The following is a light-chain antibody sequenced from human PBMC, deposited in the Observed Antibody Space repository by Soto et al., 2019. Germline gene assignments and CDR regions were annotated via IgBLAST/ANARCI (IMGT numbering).Light chain of an antibody. V-gene: IGKV1-5*03. CDR1: QTLSSW. Sequence: DSQMTKSPSTLSGSVAERVTITCRSRQTLSSWLAWSQQKPGKAPKLLIYKASTLKSGVPSRFSGSGSGTEFTLTISSLQPDDFAAYYCQHYNRYSEAFGQGTKVEIK. J-gene: IGKJ1*01. CDR3: QHYNRYSEA. CDR2: KAS.